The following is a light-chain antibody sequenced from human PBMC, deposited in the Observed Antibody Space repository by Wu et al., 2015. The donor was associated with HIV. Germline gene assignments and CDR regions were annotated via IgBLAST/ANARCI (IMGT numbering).Light chain of an antibody. Sequence: EIVLTQSPGTLSLSPGERATLSCRASQSVTNNYLAWYQQKPGQAPRVLIYGAFSRATGIPDRFSGGGSGTDFSLTISRLEPEDFAVYYCQQYVTSITFGQGTRLEIK. CDR1: QSVTNNY. V-gene: IGKV3-20*01. CDR2: GAF. J-gene: IGKJ5*01. CDR3: QQYVTSIT.